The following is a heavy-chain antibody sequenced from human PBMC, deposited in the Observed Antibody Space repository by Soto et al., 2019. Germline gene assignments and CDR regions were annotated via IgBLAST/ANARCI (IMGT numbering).Heavy chain of an antibody. CDR2: IFPRDSDT. Sequence: GESLKISCQASGYTFTNYWIGWVRQMPGGGLEWMGLIFPRDSDTRYSPSFEGQVTISTDNSIATAYLQWRGLEASDTAIYFCARLRSLLQPIDFWGQGTRVTVSS. CDR1: GYTFTNYW. V-gene: IGHV5-51*01. CDR3: ARLRSLLQPIDF. D-gene: IGHD4-4*01. J-gene: IGHJ4*02.